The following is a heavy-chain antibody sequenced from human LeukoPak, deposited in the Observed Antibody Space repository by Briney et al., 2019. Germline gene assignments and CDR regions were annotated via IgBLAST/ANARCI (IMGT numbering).Heavy chain of an antibody. D-gene: IGHD6-6*01. CDR2: ISGSGGST. CDR1: GFTFSSYA. CDR3: ARGGTYYSSSSYFDY. V-gene: IGHV3-23*01. J-gene: IGHJ4*02. Sequence: PGGSLRLSCAASGFTFSSYAMSWVRQAPGKGLEWVSAISGSGGSTYYADSVKGRFTISRDNSKNTLYLQMNSLRAEDTAVYYCARGGTYYSSSSYFDYWGQGTLVTVSS.